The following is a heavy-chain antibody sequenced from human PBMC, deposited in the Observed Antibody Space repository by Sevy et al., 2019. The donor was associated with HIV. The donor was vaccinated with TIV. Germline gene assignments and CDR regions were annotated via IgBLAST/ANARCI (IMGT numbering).Heavy chain of an antibody. V-gene: IGHV3-23*01. Sequence: GGSLRPSCAASGFTFSSYAMSRVRQAPGKGLEWVSTFSFGCGKINYADSVKGRFTISRDNSKNTLYLQMHSLRAEDTAVYYCAREGCSKPHDYWGQGTLVTVSS. CDR1: GFTFSSYA. CDR3: AREGCSKPHDY. CDR2: FSFGCGKI. D-gene: IGHD3-10*02. J-gene: IGHJ4*02.